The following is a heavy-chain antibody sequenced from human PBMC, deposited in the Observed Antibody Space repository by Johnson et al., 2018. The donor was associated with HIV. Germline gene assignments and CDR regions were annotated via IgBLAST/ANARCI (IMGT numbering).Heavy chain of an antibody. Sequence: QVQLVESGGGLFQPGGSLRLSCAASGFTFSDYYMSWIRQAPGKGLEWVSYISNADSTIYYADSVKGRFTISRDNAKNSLYLQMSSLRAEDTAVYYCAKDREAWYISRWSPTDAFDIWGQGTMVTVSS. J-gene: IGHJ3*02. D-gene: IGHD6-13*01. CDR3: AKDREAWYISRWSPTDAFDI. CDR2: ISNADSTI. V-gene: IGHV3-11*04. CDR1: GFTFSDYY.